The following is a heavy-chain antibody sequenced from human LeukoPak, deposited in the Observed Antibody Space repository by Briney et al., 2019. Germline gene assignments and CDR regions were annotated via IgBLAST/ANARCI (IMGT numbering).Heavy chain of an antibody. CDR3: ARDQGLWFGELLPHGEYFQH. CDR2: IIPMLGRT. J-gene: IGHJ1*01. D-gene: IGHD3-10*01. CDR1: GGTLHGYA. Sequence: GSSVKVSCKASGGTLHGYAFSWVRQAPGQGLAWMGWIIPMLGRTNYAQTFQGRVTITADESTSTAYMELTSLTSDDTAVYYCARDQGLWFGELLPHGEYFQHWGQGTLVTVSS. V-gene: IGHV1-69*11.